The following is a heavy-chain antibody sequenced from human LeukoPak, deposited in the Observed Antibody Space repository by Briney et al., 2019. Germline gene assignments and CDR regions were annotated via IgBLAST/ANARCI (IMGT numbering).Heavy chain of an antibody. J-gene: IGHJ3*02. V-gene: IGHV4-59*08. CDR3: ARQIRITMIVVVKRRDAFDI. D-gene: IGHD3-22*01. Sequence: SETLSLTCTVSGGSISSSYWSWIRQPPGKGLEWIGYIYYSGSANYNPSLKSRVAISVDTSKNQFSLKLSSVTAADAAVYYCARQIRITMIVVVKRRDAFDIWGQGTMVTVSS. CDR1: GGSISSSY. CDR2: IYYSGSA.